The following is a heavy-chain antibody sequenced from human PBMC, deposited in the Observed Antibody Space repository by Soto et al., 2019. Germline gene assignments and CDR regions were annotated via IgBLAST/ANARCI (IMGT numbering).Heavy chain of an antibody. J-gene: IGHJ6*02. Sequence: GGSVRLSVASSEFAVSNAWRNWVRQAPGKGLEWVGRIKSKTDGGTTDYAAPVKGRFTISRDDSKNTLYLQMNSLKTEDTAVYYCTTVESGYSYGYDYGMDVWAQGTTVTVSS. V-gene: IGHV3-15*07. CDR3: TTVESGYSYGYDYGMDV. CDR1: EFAVSNAW. CDR2: IKSKTDGGTT. D-gene: IGHD5-18*01.